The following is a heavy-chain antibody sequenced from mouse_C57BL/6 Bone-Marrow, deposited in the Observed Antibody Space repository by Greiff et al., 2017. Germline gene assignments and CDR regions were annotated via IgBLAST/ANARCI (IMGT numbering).Heavy chain of an antibody. Sequence: QVQLQQSGAELVRPGASVKLSCKASGYTFTDYYINWVKQRPGQGLEWIARIYPGSGNTYYNEKFKGKATLTAEKSSSTAYMQLSSLTSEDSAVYFCAKYGSSASYWYFDVWGTGTTVTVSS. CDR3: AKYGSSASYWYFDV. J-gene: IGHJ1*03. V-gene: IGHV1-76*01. D-gene: IGHD1-1*01. CDR2: IYPGSGNT. CDR1: GYTFTDYY.